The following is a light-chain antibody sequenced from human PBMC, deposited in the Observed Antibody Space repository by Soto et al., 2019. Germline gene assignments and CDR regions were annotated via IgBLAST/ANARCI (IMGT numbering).Light chain of an antibody. CDR1: QSVSSSY. Sequence: EIVWKMAAGTVSLSPGERATLSCMSSQSVSSSYLAWYQQKPGQAPRLLIYGASSRATGIPDRFSGSGSGTDFTLTISRLEPEDFAVYYCQQYGSSLTWTFGQGAKVDIK. CDR2: GAS. CDR3: QQYGSSLTWT. J-gene: IGKJ1*01. V-gene: IGKV3-20*01.